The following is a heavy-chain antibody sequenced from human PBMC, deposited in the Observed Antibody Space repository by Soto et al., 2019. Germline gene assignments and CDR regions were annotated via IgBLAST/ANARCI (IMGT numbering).Heavy chain of an antibody. Sequence: SGPTLVNPTQTLTLTCSFSGFSLTTSGVGVGWIRQPPGKALEWLANIYWSGDEHYRPSLKSRLSIMKAASKNQVVLTMTNMDPVDTATYYCARGIATRPVFAFDVWGQGTMVTVSS. D-gene: IGHD6-6*01. V-gene: IGHV2-5*01. CDR3: ARGIATRPVFAFDV. CDR2: IYWSGDE. CDR1: GFSLTTSGVG. J-gene: IGHJ3*01.